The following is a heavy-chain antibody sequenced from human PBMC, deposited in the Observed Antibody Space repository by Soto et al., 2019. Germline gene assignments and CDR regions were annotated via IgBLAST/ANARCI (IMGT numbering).Heavy chain of an antibody. J-gene: IGHJ3*02. CDR2: VSYSGGT. V-gene: IGHV4-59*11. CDR1: GGSLTDHY. Sequence: QVQLQESGPGLVKPSETLSLTCTVAGGSLTDHYWNWFRQSPGKGLHWIGYVSYSGGTNYNPSLKSRVTMSVDTPTNQFSLNLRSVTAADTAVYYCARGNDWKISTFDIWGQGKMVSVSS. D-gene: IGHD2-21*01. CDR3: ARGNDWKISTFDI.